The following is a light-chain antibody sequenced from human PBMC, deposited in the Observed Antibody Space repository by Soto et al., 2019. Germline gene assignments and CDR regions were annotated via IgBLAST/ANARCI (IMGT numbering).Light chain of an antibody. CDR3: QRYNSYWT. CDR2: AAS. J-gene: IGKJ1*01. Sequence: HMTQSPSSLSTSVGDRVTLTCRASQSISNYLNWYQQRPGKAPKLLINAASSLQSGVPSRLSGSGSGRDFTLTITSMQPEDAATYYCQRYNSYWTFGQGTKVDIK. CDR1: QSISNY. V-gene: IGKV1-39*01.